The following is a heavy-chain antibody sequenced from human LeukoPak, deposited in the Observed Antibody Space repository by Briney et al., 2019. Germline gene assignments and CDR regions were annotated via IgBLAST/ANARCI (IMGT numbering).Heavy chain of an antibody. Sequence: PGGSLRLSCAASGFTFSRYWMTWVRQAPGEDLEWVANIKQAGSERNYVDSVKGRFTISRDNAKNSLYLQMNSLRAEDTAMYYCARDVEGSGSYYSPWGQGTRVTVSS. D-gene: IGHD3-10*01. CDR3: ARDVEGSGSYYSP. CDR1: GFTFSRYW. V-gene: IGHV3-7*01. CDR2: IKQAGSER. J-gene: IGHJ4*02.